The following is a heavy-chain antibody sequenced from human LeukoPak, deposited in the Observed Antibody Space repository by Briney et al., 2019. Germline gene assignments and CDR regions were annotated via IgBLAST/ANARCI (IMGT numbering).Heavy chain of an antibody. CDR1: GGSFSGYY. CDR3: VRAPRSWGFDY. Sequence: SETLSLTCAVYGGSFSGYYWSWIRQPPGKGLEWIGEINHSGSTNYNPSLKSRVTISVDTSKNQFSLKLSSVTAADTAVYYCVRAPRSWGFDYWGQGTLVTVSS. D-gene: IGHD7-27*01. J-gene: IGHJ4*02. CDR2: INHSGST. V-gene: IGHV4-34*01.